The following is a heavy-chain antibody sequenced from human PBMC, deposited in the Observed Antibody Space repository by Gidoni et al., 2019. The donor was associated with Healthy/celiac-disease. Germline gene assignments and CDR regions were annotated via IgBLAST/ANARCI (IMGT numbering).Heavy chain of an antibody. Sequence: EVQLLESGGGLVQPGGSLRLSCAASGFTFSSYAMSWVRQAPGKGLEWVSAISGSGGSTYYADSVKGRFTISRDNSKNTLYLQMNSLRAEDTAVYYCAKEAGAAAAALDYYFDYWGQGTLVTVSS. CDR3: AKEAGAAAAALDYYFDY. CDR1: GFTFSSYA. D-gene: IGHD6-13*01. J-gene: IGHJ4*02. V-gene: IGHV3-23*01. CDR2: ISGSGGST.